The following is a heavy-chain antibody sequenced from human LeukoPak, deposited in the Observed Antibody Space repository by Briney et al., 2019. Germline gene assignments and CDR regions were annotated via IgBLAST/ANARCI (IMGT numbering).Heavy chain of an antibody. CDR2: ISNSGGSII. CDR1: GFTFSSYS. J-gene: IGHJ4*02. Sequence: GGSLRLSCAASGFTFSSYSMNWVRQAPGKGLEWVSHISNSGGSIIYYADSVEGRFTISRDNARDSLYLQMNSLRVEDTAVYYCVKGSGDYWGQGTLVTVSS. V-gene: IGHV3-48*04. CDR3: VKGSGDY.